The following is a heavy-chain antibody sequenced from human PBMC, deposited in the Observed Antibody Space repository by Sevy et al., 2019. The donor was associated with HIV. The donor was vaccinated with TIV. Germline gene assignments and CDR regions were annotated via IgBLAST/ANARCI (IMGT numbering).Heavy chain of an antibody. CDR3: AKDRVYGGNFEYFQH. D-gene: IGHD4-17*01. V-gene: IGHV3-23*01. CDR2: ISGSGGTI. J-gene: IGHJ1*01. Sequence: GGSLRLSCAASGFTFSSYAMSWVRQAPGKGLKWVSSISGSGGTIYYADSVKGRFTISRDNSKNTLYLQMNSLRAEDTAVYYCAKDRVYGGNFEYFQHWGQGTLVTVSS. CDR1: GFTFSSYA.